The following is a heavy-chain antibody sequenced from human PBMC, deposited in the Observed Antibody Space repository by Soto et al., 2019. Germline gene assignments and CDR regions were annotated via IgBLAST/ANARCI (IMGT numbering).Heavy chain of an antibody. Sequence: EVQLLESGGGLVQPGGSLRLSCAASGFTFSSYAMNWVRQAPGKGLEWVSVISGSGGSTSYADSVKSRFTIARDNSKNTLYQQMSSLRAEDTAVYYCARRSSSWYFDYWGQGTLVTVSS. CDR2: ISGSGGST. CDR1: GFTFSSYA. J-gene: IGHJ4*02. CDR3: ARRSSSWYFDY. D-gene: IGHD6-13*01. V-gene: IGHV3-23*01.